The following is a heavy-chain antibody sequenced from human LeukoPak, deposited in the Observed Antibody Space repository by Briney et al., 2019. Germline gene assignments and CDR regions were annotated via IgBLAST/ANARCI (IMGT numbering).Heavy chain of an antibody. CDR1: GFTFSSYW. CDR2: IKKDGSEK. Sequence: GGSLRRSCAASGFTFSSYWPSWVRQAPGKGLQWVANIKKDGSEKYYVDSVKGRFSISRDNAKNSLYLQMNSLRAEDTAVYYCARVPVAGTGYWGQGTLVTVSS. V-gene: IGHV3-7*01. J-gene: IGHJ4*02. D-gene: IGHD6-19*01. CDR3: ARVPVAGTGY.